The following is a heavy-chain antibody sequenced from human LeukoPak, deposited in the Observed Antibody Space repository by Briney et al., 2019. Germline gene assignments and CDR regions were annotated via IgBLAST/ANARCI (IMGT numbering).Heavy chain of an antibody. J-gene: IGHJ5*02. V-gene: IGHV3-30-3*02. D-gene: IGHD1-14*01. CDR2: ISHDGSNK. CDR3: AKIGNVYTYGGGFGP. Sequence: PGESLRLSCIISGTFFSGYSMVWVRQAAGKGLEWVTVISHDGSNKHYAESVKGRFTISRDDPTNTLYLQMNSLRIEDTAVYYCAKIGNVYTYGGGFGPWGQGTLVTVSS. CDR1: GTFFSGYS.